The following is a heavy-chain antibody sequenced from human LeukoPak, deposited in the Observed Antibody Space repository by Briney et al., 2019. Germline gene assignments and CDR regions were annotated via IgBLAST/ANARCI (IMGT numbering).Heavy chain of an antibody. CDR1: GGSITSDY. Sequence: SETLSLTCTVSGGSITSDYWSWIRQSPGKGLEWIGYFSYSGSTNYNPSLKSRVTISVDTSKNQFSLKLSSVTAADTAVYYCARAGSSWRDYWGQGTLVTVSS. J-gene: IGHJ4*02. CDR2: FSYSGST. D-gene: IGHD6-13*01. V-gene: IGHV4-59*08. CDR3: ARAGSSWRDY.